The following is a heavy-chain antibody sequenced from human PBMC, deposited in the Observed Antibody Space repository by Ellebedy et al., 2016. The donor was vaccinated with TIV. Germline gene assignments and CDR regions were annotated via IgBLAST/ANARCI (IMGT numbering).Heavy chain of an antibody. CDR2: INLGIGDT. Sequence: AASVTVSCKTSGYIFTTYAMHWVRQAPGQRLEWMGWINLGIGDTKYSQNFQGRLTITSHASASTVCMELSSLRSGDTAVYFCARGYSYEFDYWGQGTLVTVSS. CDR1: GYIFTTYA. J-gene: IGHJ4*02. D-gene: IGHD5-18*01. CDR3: ARGYSYEFDY. V-gene: IGHV1-3*01.